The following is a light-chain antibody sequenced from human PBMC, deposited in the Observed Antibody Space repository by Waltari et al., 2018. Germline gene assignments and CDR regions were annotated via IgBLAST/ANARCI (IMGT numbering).Light chain of an antibody. V-gene: IGLV1-40*01. Sequence: QSVLTQPPSVSGAPGQRVTISCTGSSSNIGAGFGVHWYQQLPGAAPKLLIYGNTNRPSGVPDRFSGSNSGTSASLAITGLQAEDEADYYCQSFDNSLRRSVIFGGGTKLTVL. CDR3: QSFDNSLRRSVI. CDR2: GNT. CDR1: SSNIGAGFG. J-gene: IGLJ2*01.